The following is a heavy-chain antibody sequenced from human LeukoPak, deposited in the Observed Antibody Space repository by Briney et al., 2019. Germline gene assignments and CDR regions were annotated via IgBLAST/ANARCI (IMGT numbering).Heavy chain of an antibody. D-gene: IGHD3-10*01. J-gene: IGHJ6*04. CDR3: AWMTMVRGVIGYYYGMDV. V-gene: IGHV1-3*01. CDR1: GYTFTSYA. CDR2: INAGNGNT. Sequence: ASVKVSCKASGYTFTSYAMHWVRQAPGQRLEWMGWINAGNGNTKYSQKFQGRVTITRDTSASTAYMELSSLRSEDTAVYYCAWMTMVRGVIGYYYGMDVWGKGTTVTVSS.